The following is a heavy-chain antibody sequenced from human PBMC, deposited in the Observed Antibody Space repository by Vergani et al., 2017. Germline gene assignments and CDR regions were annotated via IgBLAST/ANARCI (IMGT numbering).Heavy chain of an antibody. D-gene: IGHD2-2*02. V-gene: IGHV3-23*04. Sequence: VQLVESGGGVVQPGRSLRLSCAASGFTFSSYGMHWVRQAPGKGLEWVSTISGSGGSTYYADSVKGRFTISRDNSKNTLYLQMNSLRAEDTAVYYCAKVYCSSTTCYRNWFDPWGQGTLVTVSS. CDR3: AKVYCSSTTCYRNWFDP. CDR2: ISGSGGST. J-gene: IGHJ5*02. CDR1: GFTFSSYG.